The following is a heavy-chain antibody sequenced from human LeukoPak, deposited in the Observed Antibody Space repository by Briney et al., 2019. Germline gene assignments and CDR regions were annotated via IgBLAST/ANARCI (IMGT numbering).Heavy chain of an antibody. J-gene: IGHJ4*02. CDR3: AILSSGWYYFDY. CDR2: IYPGDSDN. V-gene: IGHV5-51*01. D-gene: IGHD6-19*01. CDR1: GYSFINYW. Sequence: GESLKISCKGSGYSFINYWIGWVRQMPGKGLEWMAIIYPGDSDNKYSPSFQGQVTISADKSITTAFLQWSSLKASDTAMYYCAILSSGWYYFDYWGQGTLVTVSS.